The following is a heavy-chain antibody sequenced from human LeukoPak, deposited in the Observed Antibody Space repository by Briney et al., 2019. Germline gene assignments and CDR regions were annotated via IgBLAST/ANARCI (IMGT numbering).Heavy chain of an antibody. CDR3: ARWIQLWSYFDY. CDR2: ISYDGSNK. Sequence: PGGSLRLSCAASGFRFSSYAMSWVRQAPGKGLEWVAVISYDGSNKYYADSVKGRFTISRDNSKNTLYLQMNSLRAEDTAVYYCARWIQLWSYFDYWGQGTLVTVSS. V-gene: IGHV3-30-3*01. CDR1: GFRFSSYA. D-gene: IGHD5-18*01. J-gene: IGHJ4*02.